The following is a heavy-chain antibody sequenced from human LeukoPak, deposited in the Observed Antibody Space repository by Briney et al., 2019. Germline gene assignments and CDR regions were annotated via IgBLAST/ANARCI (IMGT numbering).Heavy chain of an antibody. Sequence: PSETLSLTCTVSGGSISSYYWSWIRQPAGKGLEWIGRIYSSGNTNYNPSLESRVTVSVDTSKNQFSLKLTSVTGADTAVYYCARARTFSCNGGPCPFFLDYWGQGTLVSVSS. D-gene: IGHD2-8*01. J-gene: IGHJ4*02. V-gene: IGHV4-4*07. CDR3: ARARTFSCNGGPCPFFLDY. CDR2: IYSSGNT. CDR1: GGSISSYY.